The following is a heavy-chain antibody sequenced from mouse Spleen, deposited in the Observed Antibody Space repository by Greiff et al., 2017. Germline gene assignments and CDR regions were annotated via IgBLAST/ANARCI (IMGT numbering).Heavy chain of an antibody. CDR3: AEGYEVAY. Sequence: VQLKESGAELVRPGALVKLSCKASGFNIKDYYMHWVKQRPEQGLEWIGWIDPENGNTIYDPKFQGKASITADTSSNTAYLQLSSLTSEDTAVYYCAEGYEVAYWGQGTLVTVSA. CDR1: GFNIKDYY. V-gene: IGHV14-1*02. D-gene: IGHD2-14*01. CDR2: IDPENGNT. J-gene: IGHJ3*01.